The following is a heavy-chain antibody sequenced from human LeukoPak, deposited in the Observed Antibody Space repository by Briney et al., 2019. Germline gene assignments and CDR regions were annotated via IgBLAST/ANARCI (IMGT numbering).Heavy chain of an antibody. D-gene: IGHD6-6*01. J-gene: IGHJ5*02. CDR2: FDPEDGET. V-gene: IGHV1-24*01. CDR3: ARGGRIAARKYNWFDH. Sequence: ASVKVSCKVSGYTLTELSMHWVRQAPGKGLEWMGGFDPEDGETIYAQKFQGRVTMTRNTSISTAYMELSSLRSEDTAVYYCARGGRIAARKYNWFDHWGQGTLVTVSS. CDR1: GYTLTELS.